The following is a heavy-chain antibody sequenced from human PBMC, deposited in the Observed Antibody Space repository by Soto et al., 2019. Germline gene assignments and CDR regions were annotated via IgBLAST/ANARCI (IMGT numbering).Heavy chain of an antibody. CDR2: MNPNSGNT. Sequence: ASVKVSCKASGYTFTSYDINWVRQATGQGLEWMGWMNPNSGNTGYAQKFQGRVTMTRNTSISTAYMELSSLRSEDTAVYYCARWYYDSRGYSVTPYYYGMDVWSQETTVTVSS. CDR3: ARWYYDSRGYSVTPYYYGMDV. D-gene: IGHD3-22*01. J-gene: IGHJ6*02. CDR1: GYTFTSYD. V-gene: IGHV1-8*01.